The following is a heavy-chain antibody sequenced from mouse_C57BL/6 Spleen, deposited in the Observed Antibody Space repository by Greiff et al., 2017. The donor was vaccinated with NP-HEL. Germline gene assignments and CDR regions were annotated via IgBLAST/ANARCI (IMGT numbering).Heavy chain of an antibody. Sequence: EVQVVESGGGLVKPGGSLKLSCAASGFTFSSYTMSWVRQTPEKRLEWVATISGGGGNTYYPDSVKGRFTISRDNAKNTLYLQMSSLRSEDTALYYCARWDTTVVAPNYYAMDYWGQGTSVTVSS. D-gene: IGHD1-1*01. CDR2: ISGGGGNT. V-gene: IGHV5-9*01. CDR3: ARWDTTVVAPNYYAMDY. J-gene: IGHJ4*01. CDR1: GFTFSSYT.